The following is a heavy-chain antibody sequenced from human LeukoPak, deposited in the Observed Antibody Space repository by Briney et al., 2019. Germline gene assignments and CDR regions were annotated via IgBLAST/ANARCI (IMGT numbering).Heavy chain of an antibody. D-gene: IGHD1-1*01. Sequence: PGGSLRLSCAPSVVSLSNYAMRSVCHAPAGGPECVSRIGGGGETFYAESVKGRFTLSRDDSRNTVYFQLNNLGVEDTATYYCAKANWVSNADAVWWGQGTQVTVSS. CDR2: IGGGGET. CDR1: VVSLSNYA. CDR3: AKANWVSNADAVW. V-gene: IGHV3-23*01. J-gene: IGHJ4*02.